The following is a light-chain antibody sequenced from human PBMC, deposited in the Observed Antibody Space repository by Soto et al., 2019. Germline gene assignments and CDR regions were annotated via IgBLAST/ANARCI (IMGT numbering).Light chain of an antibody. CDR2: DVS. Sequence: QSVLTQPASVSGSPGQSITISCTGTYSDVGGYNFVSCYQQHPGKAPKLIIYDVSNRPSGVSNRFSGSKSGNTASLTISGLQAEDEADYHCSSYTSTSTVVFGGGTKLTVL. CDR3: SSYTSTSTVV. CDR1: YSDVGGYNF. V-gene: IGLV2-14*01. J-gene: IGLJ2*01.